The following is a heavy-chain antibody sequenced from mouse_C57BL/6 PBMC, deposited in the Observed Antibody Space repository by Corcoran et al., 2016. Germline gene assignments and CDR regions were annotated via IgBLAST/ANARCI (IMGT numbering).Heavy chain of an antibody. Sequence: EVQLQQSGPELVKPGASVKISCKASGYTFTDYYMNWVKQSHGKSLEWIGDINPNNGGTSYNQKFKGKATLTVDKSSSTAYMELRSLTSEDSAVYYCARYWVSYAMDYWGQGTSVTVSS. J-gene: IGHJ4*01. CDR2: INPNNGGT. CDR1: GYTFTDYY. V-gene: IGHV1-26*01. CDR3: ARYWVSYAMDY. D-gene: IGHD4-1*01.